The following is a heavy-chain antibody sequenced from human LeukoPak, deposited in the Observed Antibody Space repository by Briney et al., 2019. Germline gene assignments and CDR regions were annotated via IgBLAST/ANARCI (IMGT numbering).Heavy chain of an antibody. CDR1: GYTFTSYG. D-gene: IGHD4/OR15-4a*01. CDR3: VRDLGFGALDY. J-gene: IGHJ4*02. CDR2: ISGYNDNA. V-gene: IGHV1-18*01. Sequence: GASVKVSCKASGYTFTSYGISWVRQAPGQGLEWMGWISGYNDNAQYAQKVLGRVTMTTDTSTSTAYMEVRSLRSDDTAVYYCVRDLGFGALDYWGQGTLVIVSS.